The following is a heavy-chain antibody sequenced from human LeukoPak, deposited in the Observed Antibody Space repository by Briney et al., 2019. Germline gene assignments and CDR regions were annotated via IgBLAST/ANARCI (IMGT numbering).Heavy chain of an antibody. CDR3: AGHHPRNTVDF. D-gene: IGHD2/OR15-2a*01. J-gene: IGHJ4*02. CDR2: ISDIVSL. Sequence: SETLSLTCTVSGGSISSYYWSWIRQPPGKGLEGIAYISDIVSLNSTPSLTSPVTLSLDTSPNPFSLKLSSVTAADTAVYYCAGHHPRNTVDFWGQGTLVTVSS. CDR1: GGSISSYY. V-gene: IGHV4-59*08.